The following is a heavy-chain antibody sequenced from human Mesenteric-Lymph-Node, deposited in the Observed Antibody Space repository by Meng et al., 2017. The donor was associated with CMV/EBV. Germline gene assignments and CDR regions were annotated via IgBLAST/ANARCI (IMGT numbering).Heavy chain of an antibody. D-gene: IGHD1-14*01. Sequence: LSLTCAASGFTFSSYAMHWVRQAPGKGLEWVAVISYDGSNKYYADSVKGRFTISRDNSKNTLYLQMNSLRAEDTAVYYCASLIRVQPIWGQGTMVTVSS. CDR1: GFTFSSYA. V-gene: IGHV3-30*04. CDR3: ASLIRVQPI. J-gene: IGHJ3*02. CDR2: ISYDGSNK.